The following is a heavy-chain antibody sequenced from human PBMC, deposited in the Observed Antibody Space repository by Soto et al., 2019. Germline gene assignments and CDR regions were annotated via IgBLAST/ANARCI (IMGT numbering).Heavy chain of an antibody. Sequence: GGSLRLSCAVSGVTFRDYWMHWVPQVPGKGLLWVSRIGPDGTSTKYADSVKGRFTISRSNPENTLYLQMNSLRAEDTGVYYCVREVIAVLGSIRWFDPWGQGTLVTVSS. CDR3: VREVIAVLGSIRWFDP. CDR2: IGPDGTST. J-gene: IGHJ5*02. CDR1: GVTFRDYW. V-gene: IGHV3-74*01. D-gene: IGHD6-19*01.